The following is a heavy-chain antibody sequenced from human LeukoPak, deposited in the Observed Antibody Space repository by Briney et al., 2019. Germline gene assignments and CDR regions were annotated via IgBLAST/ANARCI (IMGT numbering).Heavy chain of an antibody. D-gene: IGHD3-22*01. CDR3: ARAGDYYDSSGYYPDY. J-gene: IGHJ4*02. CDR2: IWYDGSNK. Sequence: GGSLRLSCAASGFTFSSYGMHWVRQAPGKGLEWVAVIWYDGSNKYHADSVKGRFTISRDNSKNTLYLQMNSLRAEDTAVYYCARAGDYYDSSGYYPDYWGQGTLVTVSS. V-gene: IGHV3-33*01. CDR1: GFTFSSYG.